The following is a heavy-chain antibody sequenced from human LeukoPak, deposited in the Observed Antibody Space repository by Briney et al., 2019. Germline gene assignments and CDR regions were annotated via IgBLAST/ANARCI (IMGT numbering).Heavy chain of an antibody. J-gene: IGHJ4*02. CDR2: IRSSGTTI. V-gene: IGHV3-48*04. D-gene: IGHD2/OR15-2a*01. Sequence: GGSLRLSCAASGFTFSNAWMTWVRQAPGKGLEWVSYIRSSGTTIYYADSVKGRFTISRDNAQNSLYLQMNSLRAEDTAVYYCARDYSNSFDYWGQGTLVTVSS. CDR3: ARDYSNSFDY. CDR1: GFTFSNAW.